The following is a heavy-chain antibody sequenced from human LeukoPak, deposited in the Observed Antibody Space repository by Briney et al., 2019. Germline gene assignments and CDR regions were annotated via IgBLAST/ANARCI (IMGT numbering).Heavy chain of an antibody. J-gene: IGHJ6*02. Sequence: GSLRLSCAASGFTFSSYAMGWVRQAPGKGLEGVSAFSGSGGSTYYADSVKGRFTISRDNSKNTLYLQMNSLRAEDTAVYYCAKGSVTSTGSYYYYYYGMDVWGQGTTVTVSS. CDR1: GFTFSSYA. CDR3: AKGSVTSTGSYYYYYYGMDV. D-gene: IGHD4-17*01. V-gene: IGHV3-23*01. CDR2: FSGSGGST.